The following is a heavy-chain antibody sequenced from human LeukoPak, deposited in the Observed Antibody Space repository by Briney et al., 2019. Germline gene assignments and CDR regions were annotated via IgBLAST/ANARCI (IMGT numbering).Heavy chain of an antibody. CDR1: GFTFSSYA. CDR3: AKGPTPYYDSSGYY. D-gene: IGHD3-22*01. CDR2: ISGSGGST. Sequence: GGSLRLSCAASGFTFSSYAMSWVRQAPGKGLEWVSAISGSGGSTYYADSVKGRFTISRDNSKNTLYLQMNSLRAEDTAVYYCAKGPTPYYDSSGYYWGQGTLVTVSS. J-gene: IGHJ4*02. V-gene: IGHV3-23*01.